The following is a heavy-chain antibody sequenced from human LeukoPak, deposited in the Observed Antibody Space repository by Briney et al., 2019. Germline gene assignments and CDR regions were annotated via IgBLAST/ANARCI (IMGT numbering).Heavy chain of an antibody. CDR1: GGSISSYY. CDR3: AREGTSGTHLNWFDP. J-gene: IGHJ5*02. Sequence: SETLSLTCTVSGGSISSYYWSRIRQPPGKGLEWIGHIYGSGSTNYNPSLKSRVTLSVDTSKNQFSLKLSSVTAADTAVYYCAREGTSGTHLNWFDPWGQGTLVTVSS. V-gene: IGHV4-59*01. CDR2: IYGSGST. D-gene: IGHD1-1*01.